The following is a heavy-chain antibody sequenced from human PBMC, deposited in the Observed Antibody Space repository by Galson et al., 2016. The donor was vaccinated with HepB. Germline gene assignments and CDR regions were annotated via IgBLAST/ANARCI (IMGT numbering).Heavy chain of an antibody. CDR2: INPDSGVT. CDR1: GYTFTGYY. Sequence: SVKVSCKASGYTFTGYYMLWVRQAPGQGLEWMGWINPDSGVTSYAQKFQGRVTMTRDTSISTVYMELSRLKSDDTAISYCARDRYSGSYDVGAFDIWGQGTMVTVS. CDR3: ARDRYSGSYDVGAFDI. V-gene: IGHV1-2*02. J-gene: IGHJ3*02. D-gene: IGHD1-26*01.